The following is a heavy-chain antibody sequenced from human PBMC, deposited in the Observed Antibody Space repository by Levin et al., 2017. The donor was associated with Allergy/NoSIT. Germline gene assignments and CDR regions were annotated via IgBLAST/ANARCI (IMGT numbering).Heavy chain of an antibody. D-gene: IGHD1-14*01. J-gene: IGHJ4*02. V-gene: IGHV3-43*01. Sequence: QTGGSLRLSCTTSGFNFDDYTFHWVRHLPGKGLEWVSLITWDGSGIFYADSVKGRFTISRDNSKNSLYLQMNDLRAEDAALYYCVKDHNPTGTWPDSWGQGTLVTVSS. CDR3: VKDHNPTGTWPDS. CDR1: GFNFDDYT. CDR2: ITWDGSGI.